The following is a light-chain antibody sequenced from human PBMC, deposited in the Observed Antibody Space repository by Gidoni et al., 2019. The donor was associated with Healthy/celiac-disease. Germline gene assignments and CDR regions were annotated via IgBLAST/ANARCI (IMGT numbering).Light chain of an antibody. CDR3: QQYYSTPKGT. J-gene: IGKJ1*01. CDR1: QSVLYSSNNKHY. V-gene: IGKV4-1*01. CDR2: WAS. Sequence: DIVMTLSPDSLAVSLGERATINRKSSQSVLYSSNNKHYLAWYQQKPGQPPKLLIYWASTRESGVPDRFSGSGSGTDFTLTISSLQAEDVAVYYCQQYYSTPKGTFGQXTKVEIK.